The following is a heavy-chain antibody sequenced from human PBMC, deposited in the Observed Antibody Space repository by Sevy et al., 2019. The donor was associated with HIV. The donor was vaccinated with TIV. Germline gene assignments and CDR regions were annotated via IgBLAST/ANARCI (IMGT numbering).Heavy chain of an antibody. Sequence: SETLSLTCAVYGGSFSGYYWSWIRQPPGKGLEWIGEINHSGSTNYNPSLKSRVTISVDTSKNQFSLKLSSVTAADTPVYYCASSTTVGVYYFDYWGQGTLVTVSS. J-gene: IGHJ4*02. CDR2: INHSGST. CDR1: GGSFSGYY. V-gene: IGHV4-34*01. CDR3: ASSTTVGVYYFDY. D-gene: IGHD4-17*01.